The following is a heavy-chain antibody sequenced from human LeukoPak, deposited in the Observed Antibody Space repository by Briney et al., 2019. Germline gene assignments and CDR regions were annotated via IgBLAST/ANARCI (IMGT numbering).Heavy chain of an antibody. Sequence: PSETLSLTCAVYGGSFSAYYWSWIRQPPGKGLEWIGEINHSGSTNYNPSLKSRVTISVDTSKNQFSLKLSSVTAADTAVYYCASTRGDQTPDIWGQGTMVTVSS. V-gene: IGHV4-34*01. J-gene: IGHJ3*02. CDR1: GGSFSAYY. CDR2: INHSGST. D-gene: IGHD3-10*01. CDR3: ASTRGDQTPDI.